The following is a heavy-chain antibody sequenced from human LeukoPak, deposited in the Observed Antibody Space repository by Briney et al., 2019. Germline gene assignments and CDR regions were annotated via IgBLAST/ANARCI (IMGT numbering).Heavy chain of an antibody. V-gene: IGHV4-59*08. CDR3: ARGKPPYYGSAPQSDYYFDY. J-gene: IGHJ4*02. CDR2: IYYSGST. Sequence: SETLSLTCTVSGASVSSYYWSWIRQPPGKGLEWVGYIYYSGSTNSNSPLKSRVTISLDTSINQFSLRLLSVTASDTAVYDCARGKPPYYGSAPQSDYYFDYWGQETLVTVST. CDR1: GASVSSYY. D-gene: IGHD3-10*01.